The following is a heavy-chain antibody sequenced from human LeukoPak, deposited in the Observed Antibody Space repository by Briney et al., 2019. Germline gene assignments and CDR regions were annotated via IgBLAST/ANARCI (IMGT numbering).Heavy chain of an antibody. D-gene: IGHD3-3*01. CDR1: VQLFSGYY. V-gene: IGHV4-34*01. CDR2: VNHRGST. Sequence: SEPLSLTCALYVQLFSGYYWSWIRHPPGRGRECLGEVNHRGSTSYNPSLKSRVTISVDTSKNQFSLKLSSVTAADTAVYYCATILELNYWGQGTLVTVSS. J-gene: IGHJ4*02. CDR3: ATILELNY.